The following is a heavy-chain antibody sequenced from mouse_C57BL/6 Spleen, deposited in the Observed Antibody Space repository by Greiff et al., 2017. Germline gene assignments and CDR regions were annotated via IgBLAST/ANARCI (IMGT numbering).Heavy chain of an antibody. Sequence: VQLKQSVAELVRPGASVKLSCTASGFNIKNTYMHWVKQRPEQGLEWIGRIDPANGNTKYAPKFQGKATITADTSSNTAYLQLSSLTSEDTAIYYCARSLITTVVDPHLDYWGQGTTLTVSS. V-gene: IGHV14-3*01. J-gene: IGHJ2*01. CDR1: GFNIKNTY. D-gene: IGHD1-1*01. CDR2: IDPANGNT. CDR3: ARSLITTVVDPHLDY.